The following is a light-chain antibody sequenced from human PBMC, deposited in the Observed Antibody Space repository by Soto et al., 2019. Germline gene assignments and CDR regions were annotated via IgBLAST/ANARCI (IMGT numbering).Light chain of an antibody. CDR1: QRVSSN. Sequence: EIVMTQSPATLSVSPGERATLSCRASQRVSSNLAWYQQKPGQAPRLLIYGASTRATGIPARFSGSGSGTEFTLTISSLQSEDFAVYYCQQYNNWTPEGTFGGGTKVEIK. V-gene: IGKV3-15*01. CDR2: GAS. J-gene: IGKJ4*01. CDR3: QQYNNWTPEGT.